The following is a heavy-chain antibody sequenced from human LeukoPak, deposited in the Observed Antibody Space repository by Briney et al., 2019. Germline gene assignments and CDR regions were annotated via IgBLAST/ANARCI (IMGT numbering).Heavy chain of an antibody. CDR3: ARERWGHYYVLDAFDI. Sequence: PGGSLRLSCAASGFTFSSYAMHWVRQAPGKGLEYVSAISSNGGSTYYANSVKGRFTISRDNSKNTLYLQMGGLRAEDMAVYYCARERWGHYYVLDAFDIWGQGTMVTVSS. J-gene: IGHJ3*02. CDR1: GFTFSSYA. D-gene: IGHD3-10*02. CDR2: ISSNGGST. V-gene: IGHV3-64*01.